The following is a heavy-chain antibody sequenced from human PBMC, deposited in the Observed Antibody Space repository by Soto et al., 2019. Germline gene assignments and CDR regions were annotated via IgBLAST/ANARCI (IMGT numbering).Heavy chain of an antibody. CDR1: GYTFTSYV. CDR3: AITIFGVVRSFSDGSDYYGMDV. Sequence: ASVKVSCKASGYTFTSYVISWVRQAPGQGLEWMGWISAYNGNTNYAQKLQGRVTMTTDTSTSTAYMELRSLRSDDTAVYYCAITIFGVVRSFSDGSDYYGMDVWGQGTTVTVSS. D-gene: IGHD3-3*01. J-gene: IGHJ6*02. CDR2: ISAYNGNT. V-gene: IGHV1-18*01.